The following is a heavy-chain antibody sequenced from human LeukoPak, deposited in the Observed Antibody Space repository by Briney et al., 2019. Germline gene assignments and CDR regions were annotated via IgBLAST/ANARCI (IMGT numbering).Heavy chain of an antibody. V-gene: IGHV3-48*04. CDR1: GFTFSSYS. Sequence: GGSLRLSCAASGFTFSSYSMNWVRQAPGKGLEWVSYISSSGTTIYYADSVKGRFTISRDNAKNSLYLQMNDLRAEDTAVYYCARSNGWLTDYWGQGTLVTVSS. J-gene: IGHJ4*02. CDR2: ISSSGTTI. D-gene: IGHD6-19*01. CDR3: ARSNGWLTDY.